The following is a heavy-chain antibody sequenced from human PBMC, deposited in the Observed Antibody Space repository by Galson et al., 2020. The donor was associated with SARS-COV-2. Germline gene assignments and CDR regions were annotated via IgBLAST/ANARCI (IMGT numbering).Heavy chain of an antibody. J-gene: IGHJ4*02. CDR3: TRSNPELAGYYFDY. V-gene: IGHV3-13*01. CDR1: GFTLSRYD. CDR2: IGAAGDT. Sequence: GGSLRLSCAASGFTLSRYDMHWVRQATGKGLEWVSAIGAAGDTYYAGSVKGRFTISRENAKNSLYLQMNSLRAGDTAVYYCTRSNPELAGYYFDYWGQGTLVTVSS. D-gene: IGHD6-19*01.